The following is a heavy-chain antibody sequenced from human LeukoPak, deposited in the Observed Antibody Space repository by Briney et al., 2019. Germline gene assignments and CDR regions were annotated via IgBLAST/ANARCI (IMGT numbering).Heavy chain of an antibody. Sequence: SETLSLTCAVYGESFSGYYWSWIRQPPGKGLEWIGEINHRGSTNYNPSLKSRVTISVDTSKNQFSLKLTSVTAADTAVYYCARGGWWRFGYWGQGPLVIVSS. CDR3: ARGGWWRFGY. J-gene: IGHJ4*02. CDR1: GESFSGYY. V-gene: IGHV4-34*01. D-gene: IGHD2-8*02. CDR2: INHRGST.